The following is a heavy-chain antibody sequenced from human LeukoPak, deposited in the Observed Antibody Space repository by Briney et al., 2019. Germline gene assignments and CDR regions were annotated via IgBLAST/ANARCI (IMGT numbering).Heavy chain of an antibody. Sequence: GGSLRLSCAASGFTFSSYSMHWVRQAPGKGLEYVSAISSSGGSTYYANSVKGRFTISRDNSKNTLYLQMNSLRAEDTAVYYCAKDSRYSSSWATSWSTIYYYGMDVWGQGTTVTVSS. D-gene: IGHD6-13*01. V-gene: IGHV3-64*01. J-gene: IGHJ6*02. CDR2: ISSSGGST. CDR3: AKDSRYSSSWATSWSTIYYYGMDV. CDR1: GFTFSSYS.